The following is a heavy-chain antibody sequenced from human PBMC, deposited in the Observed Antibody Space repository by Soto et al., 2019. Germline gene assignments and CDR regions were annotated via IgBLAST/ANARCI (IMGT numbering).Heavy chain of an antibody. CDR2: ISYDGSNK. D-gene: IGHD3-10*01. CDR1: GFTFSSYA. CDR3: AREPELWLFDY. V-gene: IGHV3-30-3*01. Sequence: GGSLRLSCAASGFTFSSYAMHWVRQAPGKGLEWVAVISYDGSNKYYADSVKGRFTISRDNSKNTLYLQMNSLRAEDTAVYCCAREPELWLFDYWGQGTLVTVSS. J-gene: IGHJ4*02.